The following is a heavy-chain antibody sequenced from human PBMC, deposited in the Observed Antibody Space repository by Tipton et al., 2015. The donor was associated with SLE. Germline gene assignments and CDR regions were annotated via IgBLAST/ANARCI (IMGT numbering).Heavy chain of an antibody. J-gene: IGHJ6*03. Sequence: SLRLSCAASGFTFKNYYMSWIRQAPGKGLERVSYISSSGTIIYYADSVKGRFTVSRDSDSLYLQMNSLGVEDTAVYYCARHPFYYYYMDVWGRGTSVTVSS. CDR2: ISSSGTII. CDR1: GFTFKNYY. CDR3: ARHPFYYYYMDV. V-gene: IGHV3-11*01.